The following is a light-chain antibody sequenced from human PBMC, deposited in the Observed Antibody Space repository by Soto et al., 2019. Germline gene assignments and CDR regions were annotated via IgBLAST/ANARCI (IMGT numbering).Light chain of an antibody. Sequence: EIVMTQSPATLSVSPGERATLSCRASQSFIRYLAWYQQKPGQAPRLLIYDASTRATGIPARFSGRGSGADFTLTISSLEPEDSAVYYCQQRNVWPPVTFGQGTRLEIK. V-gene: IGKV3-11*01. CDR3: QQRNVWPPVT. CDR1: QSFIRY. CDR2: DAS. J-gene: IGKJ5*01.